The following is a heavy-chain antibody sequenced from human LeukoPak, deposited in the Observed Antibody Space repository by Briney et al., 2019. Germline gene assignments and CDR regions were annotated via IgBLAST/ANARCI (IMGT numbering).Heavy chain of an antibody. J-gene: IGHJ5*02. CDR3: TRLGSSGWYNCFDP. V-gene: IGHV3-73*01. CDR1: GFTFSGSA. CDR2: IRSKANSYAT. D-gene: IGHD6-19*01. Sequence: GGSLRLSCAASGFTFSGSAMHWVRQASGKGLEWVGRIRSKANSYATADAASVKGRFTSSRDDSKTTAYLQMNSLKTEDTAVYYCTRLGSSGWYNCFDPWGQGTLVTVSS.